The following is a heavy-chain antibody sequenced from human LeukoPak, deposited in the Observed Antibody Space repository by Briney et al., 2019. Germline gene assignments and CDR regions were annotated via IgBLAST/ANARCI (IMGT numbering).Heavy chain of an antibody. Sequence: GGSLRLSCAASGFTFSSYSMNWVRQAXXXXXXXXSSISSSSSYIYYADSVKGRFTISRDNAKNSLYLQMNSLRAEDTAVYYCARDYSGYDLWYYYYGMDVWGQGTTVTVSS. CDR2: ISSSSSYI. V-gene: IGHV3-21*01. CDR3: ARDYSGYDLWYYYYGMDV. CDR1: GFTFSSYS. D-gene: IGHD5-12*01. J-gene: IGHJ6*02.